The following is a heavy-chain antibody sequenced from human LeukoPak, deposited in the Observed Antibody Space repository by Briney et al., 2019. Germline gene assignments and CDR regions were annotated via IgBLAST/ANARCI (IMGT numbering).Heavy chain of an antibody. D-gene: IGHD5-18*01. CDR2: ISAYNGNI. CDR3: AREEGSGYSYGFDY. Sequence: ASVKVSCKASGYTFTSYGISWVRQAPGQGLEWMGWISAYNGNINYAQKLQGRVTMTTDTSTSTAYMELRSLRSDDTAVYYCAREEGSGYSYGFDYWGQGTLVTVSS. V-gene: IGHV1-18*01. J-gene: IGHJ4*02. CDR1: GYTFTSYG.